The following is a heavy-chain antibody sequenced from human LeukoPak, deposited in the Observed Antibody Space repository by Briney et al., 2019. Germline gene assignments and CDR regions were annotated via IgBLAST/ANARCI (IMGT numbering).Heavy chain of an antibody. CDR3: ARGPPRGKYYYMDV. CDR1: VFTFSSFD. CDR2: TGNGSDT. J-gene: IGHJ6*03. V-gene: IGHV3-13*01. D-gene: IGHD1-1*01. Sequence: GGSLRLSCAASVFTFSSFDMLCVPQPTGQGLEWVSTTGNGSDTYYPGSVEGRFTLSRDNAKNSLYLQMNSLTAGDTAVYYCARGPPRGKYYYMDVWGKGTTVTVSS.